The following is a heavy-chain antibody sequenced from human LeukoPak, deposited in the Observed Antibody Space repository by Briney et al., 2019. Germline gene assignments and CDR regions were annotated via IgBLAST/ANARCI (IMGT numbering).Heavy chain of an antibody. CDR2: ISYDGSNK. CDR3: ARDGCSSISCYRGIDY. Sequence: GGSLRLSCAASRFTFSSYAMHWVRQAPGKGLEWVAVISYDGSNKYYADSVKGRFTISRDKSKNTLYLQMNSLRVEDTAVYYCARDGCSSISCYRGIDYWGQGTLVTVSS. CDR1: RFTFSSYA. V-gene: IGHV3-30-3*01. D-gene: IGHD2-2*02. J-gene: IGHJ4*02.